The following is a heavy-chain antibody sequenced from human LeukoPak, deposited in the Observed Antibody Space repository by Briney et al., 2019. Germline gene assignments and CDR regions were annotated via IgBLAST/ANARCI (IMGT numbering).Heavy chain of an antibody. CDR1: GFTFSGSA. Sequence: GGSLRLSCAASGFTFSGSAMHWVRQASGKGLEWVGRIRSKANSYATAYAASVKGRFTISRDDSKNTAYLQMNSLKTEDTAVYYCTREVGTVGNPFDYWGQGTLVTVSS. CDR2: IRSKANSYAT. V-gene: IGHV3-73*01. D-gene: IGHD2-8*02. J-gene: IGHJ4*02. CDR3: TREVGTVGNPFDY.